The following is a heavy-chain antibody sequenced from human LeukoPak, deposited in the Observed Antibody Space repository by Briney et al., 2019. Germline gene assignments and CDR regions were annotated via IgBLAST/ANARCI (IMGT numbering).Heavy chain of an antibody. CDR1: GYTFTSYD. CDR3: ARGRELRYFDWLSGVWFDP. D-gene: IGHD3-9*01. J-gene: IGHJ5*02. V-gene: IGHV1-8*01. Sequence: ASVKVSCKASGYTFTSYDINWVRQATGQGLEWMGWMNPNSGNTGYAQKFQGRVTMTRNTSISTAYMELSNLRSEDTAVYYCARGRELRYFDWLSGVWFDPWGQGTLVTVSS. CDR2: MNPNSGNT.